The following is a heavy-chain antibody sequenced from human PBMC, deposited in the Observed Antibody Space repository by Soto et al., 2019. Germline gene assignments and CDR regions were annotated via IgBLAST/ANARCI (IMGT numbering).Heavy chain of an antibody. CDR3: AGGIAAAGGKDY. CDR2: INHSGST. V-gene: IGHV4-34*01. D-gene: IGHD6-13*01. J-gene: IGHJ4*02. Sequence: QVQLQQWGAGLLKPSEILSLTCAVYGGSFSGYYWSWIRQPPGKGLEWIGDINHSGSTNYNPSLKSRVTISVDMSKNQFSLKLSSVTAADTAVYYCAGGIAAAGGKDYWGQGTLVTVSS. CDR1: GGSFSGYY.